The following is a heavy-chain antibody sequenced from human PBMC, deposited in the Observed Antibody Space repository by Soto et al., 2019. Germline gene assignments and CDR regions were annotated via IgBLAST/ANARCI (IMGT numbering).Heavy chain of an antibody. CDR2: ISYDGSNK. J-gene: IGHJ3*02. V-gene: IGHV3-30*18. Sequence: QVQLVESGGGVVQPGRSLRLSCAASGFTFSSYGMHWVRQAPGKGLEWVAVISYDGSNKYYADSVKGRLTISRDNSKNTLYLQMNSLRAEDTAVYYCAKLWFGELYLDAFDIWGQGTMVTVSS. D-gene: IGHD3-10*01. CDR3: AKLWFGELYLDAFDI. CDR1: GFTFSSYG.